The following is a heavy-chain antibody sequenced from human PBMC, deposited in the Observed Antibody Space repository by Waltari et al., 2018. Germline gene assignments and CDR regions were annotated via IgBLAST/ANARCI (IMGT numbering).Heavy chain of an antibody. Sequence: VQLVDSGGALIQPGGSLRLSSAAAGFNVSEEFMTWVRQAPGKGLEWVSMIYKDGTPKYADSVKGRFTISRDTSENTVHLEMNSRRAEDTAVYYCARLGGALWGQGTPVTVSS. CDR1: GFNVSEEF. J-gene: IGHJ4*02. V-gene: IGHV3-53*01. CDR2: IYKDGTP. D-gene: IGHD2-21*01. CDR3: ARLGGAL.